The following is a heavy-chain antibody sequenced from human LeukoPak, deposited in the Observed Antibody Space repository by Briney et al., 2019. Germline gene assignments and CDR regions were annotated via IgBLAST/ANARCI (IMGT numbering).Heavy chain of an antibody. D-gene: IGHD3-10*01. Sequence: GGSLRLSCAASGFAFNTYAMHWVRQAPGQGLEWVALIWHDGSHRFYSNSVRGQFTISRDNSKNTVSLQMNNLRPEDTAVYYCAREIFGPGSYPDFWGQGTLVTVSS. CDR3: AREIFGPGSYPDF. CDR2: IWHDGSHR. CDR1: GFAFNTYA. J-gene: IGHJ4*02. V-gene: IGHV3-33*01.